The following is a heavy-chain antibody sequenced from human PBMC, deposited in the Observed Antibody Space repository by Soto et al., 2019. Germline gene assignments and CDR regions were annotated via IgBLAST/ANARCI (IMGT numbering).Heavy chain of an antibody. CDR3: ASDAHYYHSSGYYPYYYYYGMDV. CDR2: IIPIFGTA. Sequence: QVQLVQSGAEVKKPGSSVKVSCKASGGTFSSYAISWVRQAPGQGLEWMGGIIPIFGTANYAQKFQGRVTITADKSTSTAYMQLSSLRSEDTAVYYCASDAHYYHSSGYYPYYYYYGMDVWGQGTTVTVSS. D-gene: IGHD3-22*01. J-gene: IGHJ6*02. CDR1: GGTFSSYA. V-gene: IGHV1-69*06.